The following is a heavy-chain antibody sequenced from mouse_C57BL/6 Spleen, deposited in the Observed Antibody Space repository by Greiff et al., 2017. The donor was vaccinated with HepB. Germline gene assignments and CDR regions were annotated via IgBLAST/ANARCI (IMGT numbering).Heavy chain of an antibody. J-gene: IGHJ2*01. V-gene: IGHV1-75*01. Sequence: VQLQQSGPELVKPGASVKISCKASGYTFTDYYINWVKQRPGQGLEWIGWIFPGSGSTYYNEKFKGKATLTVDKSSSTAYMLLSSLTSEDSAVYFCSYYYGSSYVYFDYWGQGTTLTVSS. CDR1: GYTFTDYY. D-gene: IGHD1-1*01. CDR2: IFPGSGST. CDR3: SYYYGSSYVYFDY.